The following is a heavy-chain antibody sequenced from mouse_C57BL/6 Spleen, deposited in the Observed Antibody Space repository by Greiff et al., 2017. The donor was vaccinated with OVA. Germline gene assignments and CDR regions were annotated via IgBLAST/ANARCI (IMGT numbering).Heavy chain of an antibody. D-gene: IGHD2-3*01. J-gene: IGHJ2*01. V-gene: IGHV5-4*03. CDR2: ISDGGSYT. CDR1: GFTFSSYA. CDR3: TRGYDAHFDD. Sequence: EVKRVESGGGLVKPGGSLKLSCAASGFTFSSYAMSWVRQTPEKRLEWVATISDGGSYTYYPDNVKGRFTISRDNAKNNLYLQMSHLKSEDTTMYYCTRGYDAHFDDWGQGTTLTVSS.